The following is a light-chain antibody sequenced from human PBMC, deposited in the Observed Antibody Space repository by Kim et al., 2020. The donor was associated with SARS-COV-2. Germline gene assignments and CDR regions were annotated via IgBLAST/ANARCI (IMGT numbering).Light chain of an antibody. V-gene: IGKV3D-15*01. CDR3: QQYNDWPPAT. J-gene: IGKJ2*01. CDR2: GAS. CDR1: QSVSSN. Sequence: VCPGERATLSCRASQSVSSNLACYQHKPGQPPRLLIYGASSRATGIPARFSGSGSGTEFTLTISSLQSEDFATYYCQQYNDWPPATFGQGTKLEI.